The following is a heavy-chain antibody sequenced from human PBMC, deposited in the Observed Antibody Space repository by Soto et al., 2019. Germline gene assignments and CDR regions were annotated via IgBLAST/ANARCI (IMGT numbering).Heavy chain of an antibody. CDR1: GYTFISYS. J-gene: IGHJ5*02. D-gene: IGHD3-16*01. CDR3: AKDFGGLYNWFDP. V-gene: IGHV1-8*01. Sequence: ASVKVSCKASGYTFISYSIHWVRQAPGQRLEWLGRMNPNNGKTDYAQKFQGRLTMTRDTSISTVYMELSSLTSEDTAVYYCAKDFGGLYNWFDPWGQGTLVTV. CDR2: MNPNNGKT.